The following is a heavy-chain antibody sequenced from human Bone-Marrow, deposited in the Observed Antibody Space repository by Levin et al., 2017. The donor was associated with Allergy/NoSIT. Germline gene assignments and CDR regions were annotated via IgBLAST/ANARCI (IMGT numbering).Heavy chain of an antibody. CDR1: GFTFSSYA. V-gene: IGHV3-23*01. CDR2: ISGSGGST. D-gene: IGHD1-26*01. J-gene: IGHJ6*02. Sequence: GGSLRLSCAASGFTFSSYAMSWVRQAPGKGLEWVSAISGSGGSTYYADSVKGRFTISRDNSKNTLYLQMNSLRAEDTAVYYCARGKGPSLLYYYYYGMDGWGQGTTVTVSS. CDR3: ARGKGPSLLYYYYYGMDG.